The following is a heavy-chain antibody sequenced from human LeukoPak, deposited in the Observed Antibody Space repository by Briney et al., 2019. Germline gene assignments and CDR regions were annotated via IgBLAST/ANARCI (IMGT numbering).Heavy chain of an antibody. V-gene: IGHV3-64D*06. Sequence: GGSLRLSCSASGFTFSTYAMHWVRQAPGKGLEYVSSITSDGGSTYYADSVKGRFTISRDNSKNTLYLQANSLRPEDTAVYYCVKDQSGSGSWWGQGTLVTVSS. D-gene: IGHD3-10*01. CDR1: GFTFSTYA. CDR2: ITSDGGST. J-gene: IGHJ4*02. CDR3: VKDQSGSGSW.